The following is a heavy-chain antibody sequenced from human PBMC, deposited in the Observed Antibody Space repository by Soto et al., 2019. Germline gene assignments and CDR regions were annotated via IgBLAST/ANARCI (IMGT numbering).Heavy chain of an antibody. D-gene: IGHD3-22*01. CDR3: AKAVFYYESSGWFDE. CDR1: GFTFSSYG. V-gene: IGHV3-30*18. J-gene: IGHJ5*02. CDR2: ISYDGSNK. Sequence: SLRLSCAASGFTFSSYGMHWVRQAPGKGLEWVAVISYDGSNKHYADSLKGRFTISRDKSKNTLYLQMNSLRAEDTAVYYCAKAVFYYESSGWFDEWGQGSLVIVS.